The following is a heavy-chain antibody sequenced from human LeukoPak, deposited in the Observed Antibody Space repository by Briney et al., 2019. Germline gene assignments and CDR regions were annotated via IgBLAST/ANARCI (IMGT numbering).Heavy chain of an antibody. CDR1: GGSISSYY. V-gene: IGHV4-4*07. CDR3: ARSSVVVAANGAFHI. Sequence: PSETLSLTCTVSGGSISSYYWSWIRQPAGKGLEWIGRIYTSGSTNYNPSLKSRVTMSVDTSKNQFSLKLSSVTAADTAVYYCARSSVVVAANGAFHIWGQGTMVTVSS. J-gene: IGHJ3*02. D-gene: IGHD2-15*01. CDR2: IYTSGST.